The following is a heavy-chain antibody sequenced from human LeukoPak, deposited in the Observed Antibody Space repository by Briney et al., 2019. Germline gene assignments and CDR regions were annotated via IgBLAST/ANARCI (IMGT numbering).Heavy chain of an antibody. J-gene: IGHJ4*02. CDR2: IYDSGTT. V-gene: IGHV4-31*03. CDR1: GDSISNGGFY. CDR3: ARGGDRRGFDY. Sequence: SQTLSLTGTVSGDSISNGGFYWSWIRQHPGKGLEWIAYIYDSGTTYYSPALQSRVTISVDTSDSKFSLKLTSLTSADTAVYYCARGGDRRGFDYWGQGTLVTVSS. D-gene: IGHD1-14*01.